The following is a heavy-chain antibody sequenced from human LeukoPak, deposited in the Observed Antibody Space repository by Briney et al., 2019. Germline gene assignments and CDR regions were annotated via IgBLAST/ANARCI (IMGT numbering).Heavy chain of an antibody. CDR1: GYTFTGYY. CDR3: ARLPYTMVRGVDDAFDI. V-gene: IGHV1-2*02. J-gene: IGHJ3*02. D-gene: IGHD3-10*01. CDR2: INPNSRGT. Sequence: ASVKVSCKASGYTFTGYYMHWVRQAPGQGLEWMGWINPNSRGTNYAQKFQGRVTMTGDTSISTAYMELSRLRSDDTAVYYCARLPYTMVRGVDDAFDIWGQGTMVTVSS.